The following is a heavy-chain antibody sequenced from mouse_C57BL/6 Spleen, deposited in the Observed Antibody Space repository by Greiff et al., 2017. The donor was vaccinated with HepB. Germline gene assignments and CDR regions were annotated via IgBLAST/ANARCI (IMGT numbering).Heavy chain of an antibody. V-gene: IGHV1-55*01. D-gene: IGHD2-12*01. CDR3: ARELSRYFDV. Sequence: QVHLQQPGAELVKPGASVKMSCKASGYTFTSYWITWVKQRPGQGLEWIGDIYPGSGSTNYNEKFKSKATLTVDTSSSTAYMQLSSLTSEDSAVYYCARELSRYFDVWGTGTTVTVSS. CDR2: IYPGSGST. J-gene: IGHJ1*03. CDR1: GYTFTSYW.